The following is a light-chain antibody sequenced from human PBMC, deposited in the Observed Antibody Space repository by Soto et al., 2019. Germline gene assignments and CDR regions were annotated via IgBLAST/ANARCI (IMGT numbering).Light chain of an antibody. V-gene: IGKV1-9*01. J-gene: IGKJ4*01. CDR2: AAS. CDR3: QQLNSYPLT. Sequence: IELTQSPSSLSASVGDRVTITCRASQGISSYLAWYQQKPGQAPKLLIYAASTLQSGVPSRFSGSGSGTDFTLTISSLQTEDFATYYCQQLNSYPLTFGGGTKVDIK. CDR1: QGISSY.